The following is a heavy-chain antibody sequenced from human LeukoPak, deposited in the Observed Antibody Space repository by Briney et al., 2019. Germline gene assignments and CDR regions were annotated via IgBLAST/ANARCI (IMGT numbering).Heavy chain of an antibody. Sequence: GGSLRLSCAASGFTFSSYAMHWVRQAPGKGLEYVSAISSNGGSTYYANSVKGRFTISRDNSKNTLYLQMGSLRAEDMAVYYCARVNWNYVGDSWGQGTLVTVSS. V-gene: IGHV3-64*01. CDR3: ARVNWNYVGDS. CDR2: ISSNGGST. CDR1: GFTFSSYA. D-gene: IGHD1-7*01. J-gene: IGHJ4*02.